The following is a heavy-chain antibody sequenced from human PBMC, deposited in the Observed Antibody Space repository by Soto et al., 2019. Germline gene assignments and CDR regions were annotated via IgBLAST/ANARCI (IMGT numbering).Heavy chain of an antibody. CDR1: GYTFTSYY. Sequence: QVQLVQSGAEVKKPGASVKVSCKASGYTFTSYYMHWVRQAPGQGLEWMGIINPSGGSTSYAQKFQGRVTMTRDTSTSTVYMELSSLRSEDTAVYYCARDAVGYCSSTSCHETYDAFDIWGQGTMVTVSS. V-gene: IGHV1-46*01. D-gene: IGHD2-2*01. J-gene: IGHJ3*02. CDR2: INPSGGST. CDR3: ARDAVGYCSSTSCHETYDAFDI.